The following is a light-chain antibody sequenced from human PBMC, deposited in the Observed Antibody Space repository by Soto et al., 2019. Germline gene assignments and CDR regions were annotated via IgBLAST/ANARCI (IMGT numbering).Light chain of an antibody. CDR2: DAS. J-gene: IGKJ4*01. CDR1: QGISNY. V-gene: IGKV1-33*01. CDR3: QQYDNLLT. Sequence: DIEMTQSPSSLSASVGDRVTITCQASQGISNYLNWFQQKPGKAPKLLIYDASNLETGVPSRFSGSGSGTDFTFTISSLQPEDIETYYCQQYDNLLTFGGGTKVEIK.